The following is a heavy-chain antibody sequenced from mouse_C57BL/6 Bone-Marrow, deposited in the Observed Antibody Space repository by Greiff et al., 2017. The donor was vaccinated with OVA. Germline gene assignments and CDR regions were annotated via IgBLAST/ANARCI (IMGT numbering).Heavy chain of an antibody. J-gene: IGHJ3*01. V-gene: IGHV1-50*01. CDR1: GYTFTSYW. D-gene: IGHD2-2*01. Sequence: QVQLQQPGAELVKPGASVKLSCKASGYTFTSYWMQWVKQRPGQGLEWIGEIDPCGGYTNYNQKFKGKATLTADKSSSTAYMQLSSLTYEDSAVYYCARRFYYGNDGGFADWGTGTLVTVSA. CDR2: IDPCGGYT. CDR3: ARRFYYGNDGGFAD.